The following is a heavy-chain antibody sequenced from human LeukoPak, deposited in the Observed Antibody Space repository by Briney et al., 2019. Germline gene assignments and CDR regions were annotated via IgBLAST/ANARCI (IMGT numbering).Heavy chain of an antibody. CDR3: ARDHAYGDCYYGMDV. CDR2: ISYDGRNK. V-gene: IGHV3-30*04. CDR1: GFTFSNYA. D-gene: IGHD4/OR15-4a*01. J-gene: IGHJ6*04. Sequence: GGSLRLSCAASGFTFSNYAMYWVRQAPGKGLEWVALISYDGRNKYYADSVKGRFTISRDNSKNTLYLQMNSLRAEDTGVYYCARDHAYGDCYYGMDVGGKGTTVTVSS.